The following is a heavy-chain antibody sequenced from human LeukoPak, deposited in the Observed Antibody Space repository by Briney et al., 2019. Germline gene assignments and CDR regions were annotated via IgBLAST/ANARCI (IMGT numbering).Heavy chain of an antibody. CDR2: IKSKTDGGTT. J-gene: IGHJ4*02. D-gene: IGHD2-2*01. V-gene: IGHV3-15*01. CDR3: TTDIVVVPAATLNWNYVPFDY. Sequence: PGGSLRLSCAASGFTFSNAWMCWVRQAPGKGLEWVGRIKSKTDGGTTDYAAPVKGRFTISRDDSKNTLYLQMNSLKTEDTAVYYCTTDIVVVPAATLNWNYVPFDYWGQGTLVTVSS. CDR1: GFTFSNAW.